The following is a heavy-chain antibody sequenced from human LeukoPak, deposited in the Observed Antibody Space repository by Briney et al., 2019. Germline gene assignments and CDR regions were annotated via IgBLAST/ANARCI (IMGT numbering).Heavy chain of an antibody. CDR2: INPNSGGT. D-gene: IGHD3-16*02. CDR1: GYTFTGYY. J-gene: IGHJ4*02. CDR3: ARETMITFGGVIEPLFDY. Sequence: ASVKVSCKASGYTFTGYYMHWVRQAPGQGLEWMGRINPNSGGTNYAQKFQGGVAMTRDTSISTAYMELSRLRSDDTAVYYCARETMITFGGVIEPLFDYWGQGTLVTISS. V-gene: IGHV1-2*06.